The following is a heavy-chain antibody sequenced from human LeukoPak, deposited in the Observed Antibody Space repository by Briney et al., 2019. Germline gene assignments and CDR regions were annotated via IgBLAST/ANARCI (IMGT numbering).Heavy chain of an antibody. J-gene: IGHJ6*03. D-gene: IGHD2/OR15-2a*01. Sequence: ASVKVSCKASGYTFTGYYMHWVRQAPGQGLEWMGWINPNSGGTNYAPKFQGRVTMTRDTTVSTATMELCRLSSDEMAVYYCARDMRGDFSVSYMDAWGNGTTVTVSS. CDR3: ARDMRGDFSVSYMDA. CDR1: GYTFTGYY. CDR2: INPNSGGT. V-gene: IGHV1-2*02.